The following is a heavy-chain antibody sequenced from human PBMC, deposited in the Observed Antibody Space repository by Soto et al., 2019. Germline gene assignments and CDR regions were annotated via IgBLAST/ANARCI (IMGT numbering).Heavy chain of an antibody. V-gene: IGHV3-21*01. D-gene: IGHD6-19*01. J-gene: IGHJ4*02. Sequence: EVQLVESGGGLVKPGGSLRLSCAASGFTFSSYSMHWVRQAPGKGLEWVSSISSSSSYIYYADSVKGRFTISRDNAKNSLYMQMNSLGDDDTAVYYCARDTSGWYANWGQGTLVTVSS. CDR2: ISSSSSYI. CDR3: ARDTSGWYAN. CDR1: GFTFSSYS.